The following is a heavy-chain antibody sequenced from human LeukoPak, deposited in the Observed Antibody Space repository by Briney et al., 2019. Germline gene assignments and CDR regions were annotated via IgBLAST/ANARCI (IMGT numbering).Heavy chain of an antibody. D-gene: IGHD6-13*01. CDR1: GFTFSSYW. J-gene: IGHJ4*02. CDR3: ARVAYSSSWYVDY. V-gene: IGHV3-74*01. CDR2: INSDGGST. Sequence: GGSLRLSCAASGFTFSSYWMHWVRQAPGKGLVWVSRINSDGGSTTYADSVKGRFTISRDNAKNTLYLQMNSLRAEDTGVYYCARVAYSSSWYVDYWGQGTLVTVSS.